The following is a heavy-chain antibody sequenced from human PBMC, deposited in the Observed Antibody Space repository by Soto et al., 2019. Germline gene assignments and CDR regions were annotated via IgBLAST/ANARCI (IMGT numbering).Heavy chain of an antibody. CDR1: GFASSSHA. Sequence: GGSLRLSCAVSGFASSSHAMSWVRPAPGKGLEWVSSITAGGYSTYYADSVKGRFAISRDNSKNTLYLQMNSLKVEDTAVYYCXKSAPSSSSGYQYYFDYWGQGTLVTVSS. CDR3: XKSAPSSSSGYQYYFDY. V-gene: IGHV3-23*01. J-gene: IGHJ4*02. D-gene: IGHD3-22*01. CDR2: ITAGGYST.